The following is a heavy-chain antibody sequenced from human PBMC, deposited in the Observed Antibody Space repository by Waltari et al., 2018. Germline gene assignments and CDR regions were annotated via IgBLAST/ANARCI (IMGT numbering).Heavy chain of an antibody. V-gene: IGHV4-61*09. CDR1: GGSISSGSYY. CDR3: ARENVDIVATTTWEYYYGMDV. Sequence: QVQLQESGPGLVKPSQTLSLTCTVSGGSISSGSYYWSWIRQPAGKGLEWIGYIYTSGSTNDNPSLKSRVTISVDTSKNQFSLKLSSVTAADTAVYYCARENVDIVATTTWEYYYGMDVWGQGTTVTVSS. CDR2: IYTSGST. J-gene: IGHJ6*02. D-gene: IGHD5-12*01.